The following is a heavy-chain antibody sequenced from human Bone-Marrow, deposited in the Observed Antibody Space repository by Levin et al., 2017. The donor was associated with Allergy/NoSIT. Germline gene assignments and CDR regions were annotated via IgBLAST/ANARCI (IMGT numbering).Heavy chain of an antibody. J-gene: IGHJ5*02. CDR2: INPNSGGT. CDR3: AVGRIAVAGTTQSLNWFDP. Sequence: ASVKVSCKASGYTFTGYYMHWVRQAPGQGLEWMGWINPNSGGTNYAQKFQGRVTMTRDTSISTAYMELSRLRSDDTAVYYCAVGRIAVAGTTQSLNWFDPWGQGTLVTVSS. CDR1: GYTFTGYY. V-gene: IGHV1-2*02. D-gene: IGHD6-19*01.